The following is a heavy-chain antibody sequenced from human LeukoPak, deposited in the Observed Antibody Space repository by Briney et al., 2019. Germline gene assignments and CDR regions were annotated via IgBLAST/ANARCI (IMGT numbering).Heavy chain of an antibody. Sequence: SETLSLTCAVYGGSFSGYYWSWIRQHPGKGLEWIGYIYYSGSTYYNPSLKSRVTISVDTSKNQFSLKLSSVTAADTAVYYCAGLTYGDYFDYWGQGTLVTVSS. J-gene: IGHJ4*02. V-gene: IGHV4-31*11. D-gene: IGHD4-17*01. CDR2: IYYSGST. CDR1: GGSFSGYY. CDR3: AGLTYGDYFDY.